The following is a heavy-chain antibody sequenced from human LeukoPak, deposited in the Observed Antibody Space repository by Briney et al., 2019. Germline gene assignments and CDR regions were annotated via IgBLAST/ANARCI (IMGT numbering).Heavy chain of an antibody. CDR3: ARDGAYCSGGSCYPRPEAFDI. CDR1: GGSISSYY. CDR2: IYYSGST. V-gene: IGHV4-59*12. Sequence: PSETLSLTCTVSGGSISSYYWSWIRQPPGKGLEWIGNIYYSGSTNYNPSLKSRVTISVDTSKNQFSPKLSSVTAADTAVYYCARDGAYCSGGSCYPRPEAFDIWGQGTMVTVSS. D-gene: IGHD2-15*01. J-gene: IGHJ3*02.